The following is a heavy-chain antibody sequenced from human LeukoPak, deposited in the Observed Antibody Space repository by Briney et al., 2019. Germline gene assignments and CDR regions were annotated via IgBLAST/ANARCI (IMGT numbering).Heavy chain of an antibody. CDR1: GFNFSDFW. V-gene: IGHV3-7*01. CDR2: IKEDGGEE. J-gene: IGHJ4*02. CDR3: AKAETVTQRGYFDY. D-gene: IGHD4-17*01. Sequence: GGSLRLSCAASGFNFSDFWMTWVRQIPGKGLQWVANIKEDGGEEYHVDSVKGRFAISRDNSKNTLYLQMNSLRAEDTAVYYCAKAETVTQRGYFDYWGQGTLVTVSS.